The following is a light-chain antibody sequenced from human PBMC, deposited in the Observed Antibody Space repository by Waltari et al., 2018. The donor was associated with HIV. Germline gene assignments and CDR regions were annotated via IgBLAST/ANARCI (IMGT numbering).Light chain of an antibody. CDR1: QSTSRW. Sequence: DIQMTQSPSTLSASVGDRVTITCRASQSTSRWLAWYQQKPGKAPKLLISRVSNLEGGVPSRFSGSGSGTEFTLTISSLQPDDFAVYYCQQYNNYLFTFGPGTKVDIK. V-gene: IGKV1-5*03. J-gene: IGKJ3*01. CDR3: QQYNNYLFT. CDR2: RVS.